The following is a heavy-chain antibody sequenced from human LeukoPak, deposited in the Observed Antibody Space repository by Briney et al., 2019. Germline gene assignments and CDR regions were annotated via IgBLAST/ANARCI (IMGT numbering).Heavy chain of an antibody. CDR2: INHSGST. Sequence: PSETLSLTCTVSGGSISSYYWSWIRQPPRKGLEWIGEINHSGSTNYNPSLKSRVTISVDTSKNQFSLKLSSVTAADTAVYYCARGPLVLRYFDWFDPWGQGTLVTVSS. CDR3: ARGPLVLRYFDWFDP. J-gene: IGHJ5*02. V-gene: IGHV4-34*01. D-gene: IGHD3-9*01. CDR1: GGSISSYY.